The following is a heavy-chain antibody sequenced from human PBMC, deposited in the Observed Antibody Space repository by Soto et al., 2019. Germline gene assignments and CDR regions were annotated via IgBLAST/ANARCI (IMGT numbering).Heavy chain of an antibody. Sequence: LSLTCTVSGGSISGGGYYWSWIRQHPGKGLEWIGYIYYSGSTYYNPSLKSRVTISVDTSKNQFSLKLSSVTAADTAVYYCARGEIAAAGAGFDPWGQGTLVTVSS. CDR2: IYYSGST. D-gene: IGHD6-13*01. V-gene: IGHV4-31*03. J-gene: IGHJ5*02. CDR1: GGSISGGGYY. CDR3: ARGEIAAAGAGFDP.